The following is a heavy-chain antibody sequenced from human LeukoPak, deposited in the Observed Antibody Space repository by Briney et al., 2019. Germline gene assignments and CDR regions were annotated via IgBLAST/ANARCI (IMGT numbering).Heavy chain of an antibody. CDR1: GFTFSSYE. J-gene: IGHJ5*02. Sequence: GGSLRLSCSASGFTFSSYEMNWVRQAPGKGLEWVAVISYDGSNKYYADSVKGRFTISRDNSKNTLYLQMNSLRAEDTAVHYCARDRTGYYGSGSYYMGWFDPWGEGTLASVSS. CDR3: ARDRTGYYGSGSYYMGWFDP. D-gene: IGHD3-10*01. CDR2: ISYDGSNK. V-gene: IGHV3-30-3*01.